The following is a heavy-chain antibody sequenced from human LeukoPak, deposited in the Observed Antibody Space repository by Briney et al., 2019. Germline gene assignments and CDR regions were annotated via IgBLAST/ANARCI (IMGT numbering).Heavy chain of an antibody. CDR1: GFTFNSYG. J-gene: IGHJ4*02. Sequence: GGSLRLSCAASGFTFNSYGMHWVRQAPGKGLEWVTFIQYDGGTKYYADSVKGRFTISRDNSKNTLYLQMNSLRAEDTAVYYCARPPKRVGIEDYWARGTLVTVPP. D-gene: IGHD1-26*01. CDR2: IQYDGGTK. V-gene: IGHV3-30*02. CDR3: ARPPKRVGIEDY.